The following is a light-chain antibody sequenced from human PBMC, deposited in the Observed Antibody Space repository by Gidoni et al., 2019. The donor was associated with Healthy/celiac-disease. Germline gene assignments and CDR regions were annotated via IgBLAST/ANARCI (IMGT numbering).Light chain of an antibody. V-gene: IGKV3-11*01. CDR3: QQRSNWPPLT. Sequence: ESVLTQSPATLSLSPGVRATPSCRASQSVRSYLACYQQKPGQAPRLLIYDASNRATGIPARFSGSGSATAFSPTISSLEPEDFAVYYCQQRSNWPPLTFGGGTKVEIK. J-gene: IGKJ4*01. CDR1: QSVRSY. CDR2: DAS.